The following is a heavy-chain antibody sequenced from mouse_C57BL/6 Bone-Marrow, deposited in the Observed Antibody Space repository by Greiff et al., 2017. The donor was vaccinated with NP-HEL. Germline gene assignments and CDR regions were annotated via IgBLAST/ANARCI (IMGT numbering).Heavy chain of an antibody. Sequence: QVHVKQSGPELVRPGASVKISCKAPGYTFTSHWMQWVRQRPGQGLEWIGEIFPGSGSTYYNEKFKGKATLTVDTSSSTAYMQLSSLTSEDSAVYFCAREGAAQAPYAMDYRGQGTSVTVSS. J-gene: IGHJ4*01. CDR2: IFPGSGST. CDR1: GYTFTSHW. V-gene: IGHV1-56*01. D-gene: IGHD3-2*02. CDR3: AREGAAQAPYAMDY.